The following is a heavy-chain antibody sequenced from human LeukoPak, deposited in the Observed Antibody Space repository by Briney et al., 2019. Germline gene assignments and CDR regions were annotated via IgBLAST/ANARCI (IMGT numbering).Heavy chain of an antibody. CDR1: GFTFSSYS. CDR3: ASGVGATGGDY. D-gene: IGHD1-26*01. CDR2: ISSSSSTI. Sequence: GGSLRPSCAASGFTFSSYSMNWVRQAPGKGLEWVSYISSSSSTIYYADSVKGRFTISRDNAKNSLYLQMNSLRAEDTAVYYCASGVGATGGDYWGQGTLVTVSS. J-gene: IGHJ4*02. V-gene: IGHV3-48*04.